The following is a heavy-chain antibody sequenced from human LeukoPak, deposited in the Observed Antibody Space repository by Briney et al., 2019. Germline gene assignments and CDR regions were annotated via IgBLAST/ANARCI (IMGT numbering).Heavy chain of an antibody. D-gene: IGHD5-24*01. J-gene: IGHJ5*02. CDR1: GFTFSSYW. V-gene: IGHV3-7*01. CDR3: ARDEYRSRWLHP. CDR2: IKGDGSEK. Sequence: SGGSLRLSCAASGFTFSSYWMSWVRLAPGKGLEWVANIKGDGSEKWYADSVKGRFTISRDNAQNSVHLQMNSLRAEDTAVYHCARDEYRSRWLHPWGQGTLDTVTS.